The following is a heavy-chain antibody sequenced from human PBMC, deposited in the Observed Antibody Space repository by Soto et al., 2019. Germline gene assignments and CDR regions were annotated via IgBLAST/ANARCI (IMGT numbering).Heavy chain of an antibody. CDR3: ASSRAIAAAFYGMDV. CDR1: GFTFSDYY. J-gene: IGHJ6*02. CDR2: ISSSSSYT. Sequence: GGSLRLSCAASGFTFSDYYMSWIRQAPGKGLEWVSYISSSSSYTNYADSVKGRFTISRDNAKNSLYLQMSSLRAEDTAVYYCASSRAIAAAFYGMDVWGQGTTVTVSS. D-gene: IGHD6-13*01. V-gene: IGHV3-11*06.